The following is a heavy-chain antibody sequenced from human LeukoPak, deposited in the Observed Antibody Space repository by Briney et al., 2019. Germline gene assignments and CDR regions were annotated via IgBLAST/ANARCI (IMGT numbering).Heavy chain of an antibody. CDR3: AKTRSSPSWFDP. CDR2: IYTNGGI. J-gene: IGHJ5*02. CDR1: GGSISSYY. V-gene: IGHV4-4*07. Sequence: SETLSLTCTVSGGSISSYYWSWIRQPAGKGLEWIGRIYTNGGINYNPSLKSRVTISFDKSQNQLSLRLSSVTAADTAVYYCAKTRSSPSWFDPWGQGTLVTVSS.